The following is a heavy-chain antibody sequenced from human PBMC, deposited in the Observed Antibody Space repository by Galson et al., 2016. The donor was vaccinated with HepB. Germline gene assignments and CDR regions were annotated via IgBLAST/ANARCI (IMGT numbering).Heavy chain of an antibody. CDR3: ATHPGNGF. CDR2: IYSGGST. CDR1: GFSVSSNY. V-gene: IGHV3-53*01. J-gene: IGHJ4*02. D-gene: IGHD2-8*01. Sequence: SLRLSCAASGFSVSSNYMSWVRQAPGKGLEGVSVIYSGGSTYYADSVKGRFTMSRDKSKNTLFLQMNSLRAEDTAMYYCATHPGNGFWGQGTLVTVSS.